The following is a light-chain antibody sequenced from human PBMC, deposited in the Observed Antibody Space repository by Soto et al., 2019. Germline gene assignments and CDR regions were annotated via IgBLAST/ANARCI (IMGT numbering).Light chain of an antibody. CDR2: DAS. V-gene: IGKV3-15*01. CDR3: KQYDRWPVT. J-gene: IGKJ4*01. CDR1: QSVNTN. Sequence: EVVMTQSPATLSVSPGERVTFSCRASQSVNTNLAWYQHKPGQSPRLLISDASTGASGIPPRFSGSGSGTEFTLTIDRLQSADFAVYYCKQYDRWPVTFGGGTKV.